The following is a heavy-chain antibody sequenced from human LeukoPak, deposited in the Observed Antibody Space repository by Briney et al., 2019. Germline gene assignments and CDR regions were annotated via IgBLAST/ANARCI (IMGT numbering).Heavy chain of an antibody. V-gene: IGHV3-15*01. Sequence: GGSLRLSCATSGFSFSNAWMSWVRQAPGKGLEWVGRIKSKSAGETTDYATPVKGRFTISRDDSENTLFLQLNSPKTEDTAVYYCTTEQDCSGRSCSVFWGQGTLVTVSS. J-gene: IGHJ4*02. CDR3: TTEQDCSGRSCSVF. CDR2: IKSKSAGETT. D-gene: IGHD2-15*01. CDR1: GFSFSNAW.